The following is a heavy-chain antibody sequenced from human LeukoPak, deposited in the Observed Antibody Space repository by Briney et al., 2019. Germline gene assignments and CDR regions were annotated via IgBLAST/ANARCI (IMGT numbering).Heavy chain of an antibody. CDR1: GFTFSSYG. V-gene: IGHV3-30*02. Sequence: PGGSLRLSCAASGFTFSSYGMHWVRQAPGKGLEWVALIKPVGSNKYYADSVKGRFTISRDNSKNTLHLQMNSLRAEDTAVYYCARSRAFDYWGQGTLVTVSS. J-gene: IGHJ4*02. CDR3: ARSRAFDY. CDR2: IKPVGSNK. D-gene: IGHD2/OR15-2a*01.